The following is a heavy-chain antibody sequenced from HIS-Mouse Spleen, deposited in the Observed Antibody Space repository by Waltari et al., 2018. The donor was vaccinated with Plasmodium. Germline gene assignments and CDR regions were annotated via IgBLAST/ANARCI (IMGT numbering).Heavy chain of an antibody. J-gene: IGHJ4*02. Sequence: EVQLVVSGRGLIQPGGSLRLSCADSGFTVCCDYMRRSRQAPGKGLEWVSGIYSGGSTYSADSVKGRFTISRDNSKNTLYLQMNSLRAEDTAVYYCARLSSSWYYFDYWGQGTLVTVSS. CDR2: IYSGGST. V-gene: IGHV3-53*01. CDR3: ARLSSSWYYFDY. D-gene: IGHD6-13*01. CDR1: GFTVCCDY.